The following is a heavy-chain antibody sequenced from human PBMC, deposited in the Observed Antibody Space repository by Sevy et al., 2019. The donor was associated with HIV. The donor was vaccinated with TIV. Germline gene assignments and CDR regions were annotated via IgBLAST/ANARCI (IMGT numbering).Heavy chain of an antibody. V-gene: IGHV3-48*03. CDR1: GFTFSSYE. J-gene: IGHJ6*02. CDR2: ISSSGSTI. D-gene: IGHD3-3*01. Sequence: GGSLRLSCAASGFTFSSYEMNWVRQAPGKGLEWVSYISSSGSTIYYADSVKGRFTISRDNAKNSLYLQMNSLRAEDTAVYYCASVTIFVVDTSVSMDVWGQRTTVTVSS. CDR3: ASVTIFVVDTSVSMDV.